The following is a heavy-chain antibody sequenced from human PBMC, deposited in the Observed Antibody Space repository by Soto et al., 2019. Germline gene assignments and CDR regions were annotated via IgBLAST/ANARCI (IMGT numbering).Heavy chain of an antibody. CDR3: TTVSAVTTTVGTYYYYYGMAV. Sequence: PGGSLRLSCAASGFTFSNAWMNWVRQAPGKGLEWVGRIKSKTDGGTTDYAAPVKGRFTISRDDSKNTLYLQMNSLKTEDTAVYYCTTVSAVTTTVGTYYYYYGMAVWGQGTTVTVSS. CDR1: GFTFSNAW. CDR2: IKSKTDGGTT. J-gene: IGHJ6*02. V-gene: IGHV3-15*07. D-gene: IGHD4-17*01.